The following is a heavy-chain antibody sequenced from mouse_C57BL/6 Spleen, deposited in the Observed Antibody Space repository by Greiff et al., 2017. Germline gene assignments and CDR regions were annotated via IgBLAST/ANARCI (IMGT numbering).Heavy chain of an antibody. D-gene: IGHD1-1*02. CDR1: GYTFTSYG. V-gene: IGHV1-81*01. CDR2: IYPRSGNT. Sequence: QVHVKQSGAELARPGASVKLSCKASGYTFTSYGISWVKQRTGQGLEWIGEIYPRSGNTYYNEKFKGKATLTADTSSSTAYMELRSLTSEDSAVYFCARETGGPLADWGQGTLVTVSA. J-gene: IGHJ3*01. CDR3: ARETGGPLAD.